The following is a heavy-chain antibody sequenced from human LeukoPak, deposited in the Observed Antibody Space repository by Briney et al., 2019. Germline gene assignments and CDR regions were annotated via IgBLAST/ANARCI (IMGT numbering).Heavy chain of an antibody. J-gene: IGHJ4*02. Sequence: PPETLSLTCTVSADSINTVSGFYWSWIRQPPGKGLEWIGSLFNSGTTNYNPSLRGRVTMSVDMSKSQLSLKLRSVTAADTAMYYCTTTPLWLAFDYWGQGPLVTVSS. CDR1: ADSINTVSGFY. CDR3: TTTPLWLAFDY. CDR2: LFNSGTT. V-gene: IGHV4-61*08. D-gene: IGHD6-19*01.